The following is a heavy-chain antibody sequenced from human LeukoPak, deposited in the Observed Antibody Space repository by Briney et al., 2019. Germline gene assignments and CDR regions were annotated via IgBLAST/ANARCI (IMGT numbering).Heavy chain of an antibody. Sequence: PGRSLRLSCAASGFTFSSYAMHWVRQAPGKGLEWVAVISYDGSNKYYADSVKGRFTISRDNSKNTLYLQMISLRAEDTAVYYCARRFRSSIAARGGSPSGMYYYYYYMDVWGKGTTVTVSS. CDR3: ARRFRSSIAARGGSPSGMYYYYYYMDV. V-gene: IGHV3-30*01. CDR1: GFTFSSYA. J-gene: IGHJ6*03. D-gene: IGHD6-6*01. CDR2: ISYDGSNK.